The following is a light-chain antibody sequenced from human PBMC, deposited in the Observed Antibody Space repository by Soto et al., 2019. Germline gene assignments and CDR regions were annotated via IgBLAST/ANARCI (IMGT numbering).Light chain of an antibody. Sequence: DIQMTQSPSTLSASVGDRVSITCRASQSISRKLAWYQQKPGKAPNLLIYQAANLETGGPSRFTGSGSGTEFTLTISSLQPDDLATYYSRQYQSYWTFGQGTKVEVK. V-gene: IGKV1-5*03. J-gene: IGKJ1*01. CDR1: QSISRK. CDR3: RQYQSYWT. CDR2: QAA.